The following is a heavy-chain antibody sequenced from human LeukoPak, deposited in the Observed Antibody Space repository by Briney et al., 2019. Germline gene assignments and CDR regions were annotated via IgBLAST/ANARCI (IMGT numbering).Heavy chain of an antibody. J-gene: IGHJ4*02. CDR1: GFDFSIYS. CDR2: ISSTSRNI. D-gene: IGHD3-22*01. CDR3: TRVGTSGYTADY. Sequence: GGSLRLSCAASGFDFSIYSINWVRQAPGKGLEWISYISSTSRNIYFADSVKGRFTISRDNAQNSVGLQMNSLRAEDTAVYFCTRVGTSGYTADYWGQGTRVTVSS. V-gene: IGHV3-48*04.